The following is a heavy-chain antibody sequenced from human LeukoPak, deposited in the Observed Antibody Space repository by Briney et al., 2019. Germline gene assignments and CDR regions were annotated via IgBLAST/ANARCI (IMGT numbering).Heavy chain of an antibody. CDR2: IYPGDSDT. CDR1: GYSFTSYW. V-gene: IGHV5-51*01. Sequence: GESLKISCQGSGYSFTSYWIGWVRQMPGKGLEWMGIIYPGDSDTRYSPSFQGQVTISADKSISTAYLQWSSLKASDTAMYYCARHSTDGGYVGITQVDYWGQGTLVTVSS. D-gene: IGHD5-12*01. J-gene: IGHJ4*02. CDR3: ARHSTDGGYVGITQVDY.